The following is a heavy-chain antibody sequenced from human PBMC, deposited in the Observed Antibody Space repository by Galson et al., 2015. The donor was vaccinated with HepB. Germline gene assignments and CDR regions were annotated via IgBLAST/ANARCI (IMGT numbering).Heavy chain of an antibody. J-gene: IGHJ5*02. V-gene: IGHV3-7*01. CDR3: ARDPDLSFVCSSTSCYNAWFDP. D-gene: IGHD2-2*02. CDR1: GFTFSSYW. Sequence: SLRLSCAASGFTFSSYWMSWVRQAPGKGLEWVANIRQDGREKYYVDSVKGRFTISRDNAKNSLYLQMNSLRAEDTAVYYCARDPDLSFVCSSTSCYNAWFDPWGLGTLVTVYS. CDR2: IRQDGREK.